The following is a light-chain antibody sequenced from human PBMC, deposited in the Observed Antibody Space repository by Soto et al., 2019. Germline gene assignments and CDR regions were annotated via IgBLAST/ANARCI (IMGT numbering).Light chain of an antibody. J-gene: IGKJ3*01. CDR1: QSVASNY. CDR2: AAS. CDR3: HQHSRSPIFT. Sequence: EIVLTQSPATLSLSPGERATLSCRASQSVASNYLAWYQKRPGQAPRLLIYAASTRAAGIPDRFTGSGSGTDFTLTISRLEPEDFAVFFCHQHSRSPIFTFGPGTTVDIK. V-gene: IGKV3-20*01.